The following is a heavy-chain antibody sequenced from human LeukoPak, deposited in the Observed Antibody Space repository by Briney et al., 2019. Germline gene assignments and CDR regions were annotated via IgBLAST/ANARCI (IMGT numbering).Heavy chain of an antibody. CDR1: GGSISSSSYY. J-gene: IGHJ4*02. D-gene: IGHD2-21*01. V-gene: IGHV4-39*01. CDR3: ARLPVVSPPD. CDR2: IYYSGST. Sequence: SETLSLTCTVSGGSISSSSYYWGWIRQPPGKGLEWIGSIYYSGSTYYNPSLKSRVTISVDTSKNQFSLKLSSVTAADTAVYYCARLPVVSPPDWGQGTLVTVSS.